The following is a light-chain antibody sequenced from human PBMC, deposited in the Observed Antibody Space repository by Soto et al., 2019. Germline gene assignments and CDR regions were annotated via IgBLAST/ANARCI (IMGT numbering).Light chain of an antibody. V-gene: IGLV1-40*01. CDR1: SSNIGAGYD. J-gene: IGLJ3*02. CDR2: GNR. Sequence: QSVLTQPPSVSGAPGQRVTISCSGSSSNIGAGYDVHWYQQLPGAAPKLVIFGNRNRPSGVPERFSGSKSGTSASLAITRLQAEDEADYYCQAYDYSLTASVFGGGTKLTVL. CDR3: QAYDYSLTASV.